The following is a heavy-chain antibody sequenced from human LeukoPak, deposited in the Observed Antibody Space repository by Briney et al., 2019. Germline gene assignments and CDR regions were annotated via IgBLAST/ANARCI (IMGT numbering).Heavy chain of an antibody. V-gene: IGHV4-61*01. CDR1: GGSVSSGSYY. D-gene: IGHD3-22*01. CDR3: AIGYDSSGIDY. J-gene: IGHJ4*02. Sequence: SETLSLTCTVSGGSVSSGSYYWSWIRQPPGKGLEWIGYIYYSGSTNYNPSLKSRVTISVDTSKNQLSLKLSSVTAADTAVYYCAIGYDSSGIDYWGQGTLVTVSS. CDR2: IYYSGST.